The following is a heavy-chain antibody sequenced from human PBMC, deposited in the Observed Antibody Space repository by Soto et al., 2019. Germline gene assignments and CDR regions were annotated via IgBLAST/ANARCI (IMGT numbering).Heavy chain of an antibody. CDR1: GFTFSCSG. Sequence: GGSLRLSCAASGFTFSCSGMHWVRQASGKGLEWVGRIRSKANSYATAYAASVKGRFTISRDDSKNTAYLQMNSLKTEDTAVYYCTRDYSGWPDWGQGTLVTVSS. CDR2: IRSKANSYAT. J-gene: IGHJ4*02. D-gene: IGHD6-19*01. V-gene: IGHV3-73*01. CDR3: TRDYSGWPD.